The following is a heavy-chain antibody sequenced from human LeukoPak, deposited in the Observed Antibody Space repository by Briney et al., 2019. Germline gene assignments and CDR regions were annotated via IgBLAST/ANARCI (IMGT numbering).Heavy chain of an antibody. J-gene: IGHJ5*02. CDR2: MYYSGST. CDR3: ARANRDFWSGYYNWFDP. Sequence: SETLSLTCSVSGASISSSSNYWSWIRQHPGKGLEWIGNMYYSGSTYYNPSLKSRLTISVDTSKNQFSLKLTSVTVADTAVYYCARANRDFWSGYYNWFDPWGQGTLVTVSS. CDR1: GASISSSSNY. V-gene: IGHV4-31*03. D-gene: IGHD3-3*01.